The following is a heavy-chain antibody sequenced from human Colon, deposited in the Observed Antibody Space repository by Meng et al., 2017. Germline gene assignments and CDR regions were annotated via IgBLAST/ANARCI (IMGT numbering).Heavy chain of an antibody. V-gene: IGHV4-61*01. CDR3: AGGPWEFDY. Sequence: QVRREESAPGLLRPSATLSLPCTVSGAPVSSGNHYWSWIRQPPGKGLEYIAYVDYSGSTHYNPSLKSRVTMSVDTSKKQLSLKLSSVTAADTAVYYCAGGPWEFDYWGQGTLVTVSS. D-gene: IGHD1-26*01. J-gene: IGHJ4*02. CDR2: VDYSGST. CDR1: GAPVSSGNHY.